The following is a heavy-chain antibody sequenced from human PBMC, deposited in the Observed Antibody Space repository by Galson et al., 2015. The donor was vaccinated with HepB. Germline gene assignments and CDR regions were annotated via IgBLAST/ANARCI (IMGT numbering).Heavy chain of an antibody. Sequence: SLRLSCAASGFTFSSFWMSWVRQAPGKGLEWVANIKQDGSEKYYVDSVKGRFTISRDNAKNSLYLQMNSLRAEDTAVYYCARGPGYDFWSGYFGDERHYYYMDVWGKGTTVTVSS. D-gene: IGHD3-3*01. J-gene: IGHJ6*03. V-gene: IGHV3-7*01. CDR1: GFTFSSFW. CDR2: IKQDGSEK. CDR3: ARGPGYDFWSGYFGDERHYYYMDV.